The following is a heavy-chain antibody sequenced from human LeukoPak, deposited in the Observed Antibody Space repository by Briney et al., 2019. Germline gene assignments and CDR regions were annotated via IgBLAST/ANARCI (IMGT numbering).Heavy chain of an antibody. J-gene: IGHJ4*02. CDR3: ARGIPAVGLQYYFDY. CDR2: IKQDGSEK. D-gene: IGHD6-13*01. CDR1: GFTFSSYW. V-gene: IGHV3-7*01. Sequence: GALRLSCAASGFTFSSYWMSWVRQAPGKGLEWVANIKQDGSEKYYVDSVKGRFTISRDNAKNSLYLQMNSLRAEDTAVYYCARGIPAVGLQYYFDYWGQGTLVTVSS.